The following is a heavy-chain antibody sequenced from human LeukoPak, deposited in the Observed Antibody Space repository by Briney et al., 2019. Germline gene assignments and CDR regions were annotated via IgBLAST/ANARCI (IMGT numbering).Heavy chain of an antibody. J-gene: IGHJ4*02. CDR3: ARSRWYSGSYPFDY. Sequence: GGSLRLSCAASGFTVSSNYMSWVRQAPGKGLEWVSVIYSGGSTYYADSVKGRFTISRDNSKNTLYLQMNSLRAEDTAVYYCARSRWYSGSYPFDYWGQGTLVTVSS. CDR2: IYSGGST. CDR1: GFTVSSNY. D-gene: IGHD1-26*01. V-gene: IGHV3-53*01.